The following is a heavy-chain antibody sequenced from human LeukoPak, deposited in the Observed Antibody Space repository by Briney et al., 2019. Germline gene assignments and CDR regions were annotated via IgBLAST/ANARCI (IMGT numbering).Heavy chain of an antibody. D-gene: IGHD3-10*01. CDR2: ISGSGGST. CDR1: GFTFSSYA. V-gene: IGHV3-23*01. Sequence: PGGSLRLSCAASGFTFSSYAMSWVRQAPGKGLEWVSVISGSGGSTYYADSVKGRFTISRDNSKNTLYLQMNSLRAEDTAVYYCAKEQELWFGEEGVYWGQGTLVTVSS. CDR3: AKEQELWFGEEGVY. J-gene: IGHJ4*02.